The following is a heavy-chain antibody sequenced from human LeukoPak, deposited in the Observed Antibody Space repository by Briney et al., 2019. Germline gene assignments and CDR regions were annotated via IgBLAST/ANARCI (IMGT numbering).Heavy chain of an antibody. J-gene: IGHJ4*02. CDR2: INHSGST. Sequence: SETLSRTCAVYGGSLSGYYWSWIRQPPGRGLEWIGEINHSGSTNYNPSLKSRVTISVDTSKNQFSLKLSSVTAADTAVYYCAIYGSGSSDYWGQGTLVTVSS. D-gene: IGHD3-10*01. V-gene: IGHV4-34*01. CDR1: GGSLSGYY. CDR3: AIYGSGSSDY.